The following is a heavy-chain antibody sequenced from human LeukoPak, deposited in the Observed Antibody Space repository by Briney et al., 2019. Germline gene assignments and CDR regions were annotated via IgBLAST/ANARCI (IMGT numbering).Heavy chain of an antibody. CDR3: ARDKSADAFDI. J-gene: IGHJ3*02. CDR2: INPNSGGT. V-gene: IGHV1-2*02. Sequence: ASVKVSCKSSGYTFTGYYMHWVRQAPGQGLEWMGWINPNSGGTNYAQKFQSRVTMTRDTSISTAYMELSRLRSDDTAVYYCARDKSADAFDIWGQGTMVTVSS. CDR1: GYTFTGYY.